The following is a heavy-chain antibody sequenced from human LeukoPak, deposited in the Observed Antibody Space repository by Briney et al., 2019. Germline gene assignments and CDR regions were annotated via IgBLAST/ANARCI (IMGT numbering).Heavy chain of an antibody. Sequence: KPGGSLRLSCAVSGFTFSSYSMNWVRQAPGKGLEWVSSISSSSSYIYYADSVKGRFTISRDNAKNSLYLQMNSLRAEDTAVYYCARGSLVAVAGTEIDYWGQGTLVTVSS. CDR1: GFTFSSYS. D-gene: IGHD6-19*01. V-gene: IGHV3-21*01. CDR3: ARGSLVAVAGTEIDY. J-gene: IGHJ4*02. CDR2: ISSSSSYI.